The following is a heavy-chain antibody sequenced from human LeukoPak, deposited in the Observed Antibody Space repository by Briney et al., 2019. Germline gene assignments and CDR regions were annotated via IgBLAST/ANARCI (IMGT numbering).Heavy chain of an antibody. V-gene: IGHV4-59*06. Sequence: SETLSLTCTVPGGSISSYYWSWIRQPPGKGLEWIGYIYYSGSTYYNPSLKSRVTISVDTSKNQFSQKLSSVTAADTAVYYCTTAWDAWELGYCSGGSCYLMYWGQGTLVTVSS. CDR2: IYYSGST. D-gene: IGHD2-15*01. J-gene: IGHJ4*02. CDR1: GGSISSYY. CDR3: TTAWDAWELGYCSGGSCYLMY.